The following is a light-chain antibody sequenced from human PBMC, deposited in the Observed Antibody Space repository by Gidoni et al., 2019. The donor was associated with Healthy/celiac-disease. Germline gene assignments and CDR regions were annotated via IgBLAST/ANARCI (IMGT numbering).Light chain of an antibody. V-gene: IGKV1-5*03. J-gene: IGKJ1*01. CDR2: KAS. CDR1: QSISSW. Sequence: DIQITQSPSTLSASVGDRVTITCRASQSISSWLAWYQQKPGKAPKLLIYKASSLESGVPSRFSGSGSGTEVTLTISSLQPDDFATYYCQQYNSYSPATFXXXTKVEIK. CDR3: QQYNSYSPAT.